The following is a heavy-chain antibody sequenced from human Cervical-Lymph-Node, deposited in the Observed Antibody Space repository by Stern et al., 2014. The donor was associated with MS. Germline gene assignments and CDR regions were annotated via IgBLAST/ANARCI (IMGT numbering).Heavy chain of an antibody. CDR2: IYPGDSHT. Sequence: EVQLVESGAEVKKPGESLKISCKGSGYSFTSYWIGWVRQMPGKGLEWMGIIYPGDSHTRYSPSFQGQVTISADKSISTAYLRWSSLKASDTAMYYCARGGYSDYGARDRFDPWGQGTLVTVSS. CDR3: ARGGYSDYGARDRFDP. CDR1: GYSFTSYW. V-gene: IGHV5-51*01. D-gene: IGHD5-12*01. J-gene: IGHJ5*02.